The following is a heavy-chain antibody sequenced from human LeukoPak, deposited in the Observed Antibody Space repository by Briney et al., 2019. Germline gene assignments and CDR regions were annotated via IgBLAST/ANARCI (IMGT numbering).Heavy chain of an antibody. V-gene: IGHV1-2*02. CDR3: ARKYSSSWYSYFDY. CDR2: INPNSGGT. D-gene: IGHD6-13*01. Sequence: ASVKVSCKASGYTFTGYYMHWVRQAPGQGLEWMGWINPNSGGTNYAQKFQGRVTMTRDTSINTAYMELSRLRSDDTAVYYRARKYSSSWYSYFDYWGQGTLVTVSS. CDR1: GYTFTGYY. J-gene: IGHJ4*02.